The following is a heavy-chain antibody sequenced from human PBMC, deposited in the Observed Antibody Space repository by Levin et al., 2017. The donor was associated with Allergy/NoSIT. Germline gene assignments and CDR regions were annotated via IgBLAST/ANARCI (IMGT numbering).Heavy chain of an antibody. CDR3: AREDGSTFDF. CDR1: GGSISGGGYH. J-gene: IGHJ4*02. Sequence: TSQTLSLTCTVSGGSISGGGYHWTWIRQHPEKGLEWIGYIYYSGSTFYNPSLKSRLMISVDTSKNQFSLNVSSVTAADTAVYYCAREDGSTFDFWGQGALVTVAS. V-gene: IGHV4-31*03. D-gene: IGHD2-2*03. CDR2: IYYSGST.